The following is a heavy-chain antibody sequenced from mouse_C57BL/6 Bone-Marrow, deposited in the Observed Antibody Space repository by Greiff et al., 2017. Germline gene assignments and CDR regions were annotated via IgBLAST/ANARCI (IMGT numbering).Heavy chain of an antibody. V-gene: IGHV1-82*01. CDR1: GYAFSSSW. Sequence: QVQLQQSGPELVKPGASVKISCKASGYAFSSSWMTWVKQRPGKGLEWIGRIYPGDGDTNYNGKFKGKATLTADKSSSTAYMQLSSLTSEVSAVXFCAHYYGSSPFYAMDYWGQGTSVTVSS. CDR2: IYPGDGDT. CDR3: AHYYGSSPFYAMDY. J-gene: IGHJ4*01. D-gene: IGHD1-1*01.